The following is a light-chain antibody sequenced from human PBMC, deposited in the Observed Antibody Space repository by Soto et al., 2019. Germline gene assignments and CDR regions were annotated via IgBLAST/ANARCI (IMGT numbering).Light chain of an antibody. Sequence: QSVLTQPASVSRSPGQSITISCTRTSSDVGGYNYVSWYQHHPGKAPKLIIYDVTNRPSGVSNPFSGSKSGNTASLSISGLQPEDEADYYCSSYTTSNTRQIVFGTGTKVTVL. CDR1: SSDVGGYNY. V-gene: IGLV2-14*03. CDR3: SSYTTSNTRQIV. J-gene: IGLJ1*01. CDR2: DVT.